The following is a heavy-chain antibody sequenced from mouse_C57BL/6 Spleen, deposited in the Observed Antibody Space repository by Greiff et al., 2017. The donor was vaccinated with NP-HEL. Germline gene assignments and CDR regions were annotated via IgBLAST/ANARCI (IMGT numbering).Heavy chain of an antibody. V-gene: IGHV1-26*01. CDR3: ASYDGYDYFDY. D-gene: IGHD2-3*01. J-gene: IGHJ2*01. CDR2: INPNNGGT. CDR1: GYTFTDYY. Sequence: EVQLQQSGPELVKPGASVKISCKASGYTFTDYYMNWVKQSQGKSLEWIGDINPNNGGTSYNQKFKGKATLTVDKSSSKAYMELRSLTSEDSAVYYCASYDGYDYFDYWGQGTTLTVSS.